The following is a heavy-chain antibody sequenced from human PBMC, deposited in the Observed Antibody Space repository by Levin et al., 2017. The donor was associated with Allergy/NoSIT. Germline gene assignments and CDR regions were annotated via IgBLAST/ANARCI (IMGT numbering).Heavy chain of an antibody. D-gene: IGHD6-6*01. V-gene: IGHV1-69*01. CDR3: ARDSFLSGYSSSSNRDY. CDR2: IIPIFGTA. J-gene: IGHJ4*02. CDR1: GGTFSSYA. Sequence: PGGSLRLSCKASGGTFSSYAISWVRQAPGQGLEWMGGIIPIFGTANYAQKFQGRVTITADESTSTAYMELSSLRSEDTAVYYCARDSFLSGYSSSSNRDYWGQGTLVTVSS.